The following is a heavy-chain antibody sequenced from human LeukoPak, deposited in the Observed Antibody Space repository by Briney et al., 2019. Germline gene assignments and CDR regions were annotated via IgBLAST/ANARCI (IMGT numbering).Heavy chain of an antibody. V-gene: IGHV4-59*01. CDR1: GGSISDYY. J-gene: IGHJ4*02. CDR2: IFLTGTT. Sequence: SETLSLTCSFSGGSISDYYWSWIRQPPVKGLEWIGHIFLTGTTDYNPSLKRRVIISVDTSKKQFSLKLSSLTAADTAVYYCARLRWQPVGPYFDDWGQGTLVTVSS. CDR3: ARLRWQPVGPYFDD. D-gene: IGHD4-23*01.